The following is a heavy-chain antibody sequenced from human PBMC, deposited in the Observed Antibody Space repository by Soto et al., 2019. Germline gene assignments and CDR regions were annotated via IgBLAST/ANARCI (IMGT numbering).Heavy chain of an antibody. CDR1: GGSVSSGSYH. D-gene: IGHD6-19*01. V-gene: IGHV4-61*01. CDR3: ARLSVAWFDP. CDR2: IYHSGST. J-gene: IGHJ5*02. Sequence: QVQLQESGPGLVKPSETLSLTCTVSGGSVSSGSYHWGWIRQPPGKGLEWIGYIYHSGSTNYNPSLKSRVPISVDASKNQFSLSLTSVTAADTAVYYCARLSVAWFDPWGQGTLVTVAS.